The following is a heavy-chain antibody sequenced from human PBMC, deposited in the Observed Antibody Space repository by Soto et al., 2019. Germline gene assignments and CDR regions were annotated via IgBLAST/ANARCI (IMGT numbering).Heavy chain of an antibody. CDR1: GGSISSGGYY. J-gene: IGHJ4*02. Sequence: SETLSLTCTVSGGSISSGGYYWSWIRQHPGKGLEWIGYIYYSGSTYYNPSLKSRVTISVDTSKNQFSLKLSSVTAADTAVYYCARRTRVSGNFDYWGQGTLVTVSS. CDR3: ARRTRVSGNFDY. V-gene: IGHV4-31*03. CDR2: IYYSGST. D-gene: IGHD3-10*01.